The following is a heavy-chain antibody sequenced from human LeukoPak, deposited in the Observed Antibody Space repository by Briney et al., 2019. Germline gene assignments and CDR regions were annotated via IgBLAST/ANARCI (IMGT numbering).Heavy chain of an antibody. J-gene: IGHJ5*02. CDR2: INPNSGGT. D-gene: IGHD6-19*01. Sequence: GASVKVSCKASGYTFTGYYMHWVRQAPGQGLEWMGWINPNSGGTNYAQKFQGRVTMTRDTSISTAYMELSRLRSDDTAVYYCAREGIAVAGSGWFDPWGQGTLVTVSS. CDR1: GYTFTGYY. V-gene: IGHV1-2*02. CDR3: AREGIAVAGSGWFDP.